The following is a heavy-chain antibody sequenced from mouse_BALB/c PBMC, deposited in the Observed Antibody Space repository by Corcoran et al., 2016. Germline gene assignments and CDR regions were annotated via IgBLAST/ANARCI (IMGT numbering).Heavy chain of an antibody. CDR3: ARVATGYYFDY. V-gene: IGHV14-1*02. J-gene: IGHJ2*01. CDR2: IDPENGNT. Sequence: EVQLQQSGAELVRPGALVKLSCKASGFNIKDYYMHWVKQRPEQGLEWIGWIDPENGNTIYDPKFPGKASITADTSSNTAYLQLSSLTSEDTAVYYCARVATGYYFDYWGQGTTLTVSS. CDR1: GFNIKDYY. D-gene: IGHD1-1*02.